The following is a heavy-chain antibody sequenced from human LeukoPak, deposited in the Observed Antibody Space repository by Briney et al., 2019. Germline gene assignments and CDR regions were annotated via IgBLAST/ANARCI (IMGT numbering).Heavy chain of an antibody. CDR3: ATRPPGDFPYFDY. D-gene: IGHD4-17*01. V-gene: IGHV3-66*01. Sequence: GGSLRLSCAASGIAVSLKYMTWVRQAPGKGLEWVSVIHGGGSTYYSDSVKGGFTISRDNSKNILYLQMNSLRVEDTAIYYCATRPPGDFPYFDYWGQGTLVTVSS. CDR2: IHGGGST. CDR1: GIAVSLKY. J-gene: IGHJ4*02.